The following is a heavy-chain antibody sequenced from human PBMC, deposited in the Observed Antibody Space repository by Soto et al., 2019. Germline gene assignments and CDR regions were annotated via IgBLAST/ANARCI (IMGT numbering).Heavy chain of an antibody. D-gene: IGHD2-2*02. J-gene: IGHJ4*02. CDR1: GSRFSNYV. CDR3: AREGRGKKAGYNGLVSLGY. CDR2: IIPIFNST. V-gene: IGHV1-69*06. Sequence: SVKVSCKVSGSRFSNYVISWVRQAPVHGLEWLGRIIPIFNSTKYAQSFQGRVTITADKSTSTASLELSSLRSDDTAVYYCAREGRGKKAGYNGLVSLGYWGQGTLVTVSS.